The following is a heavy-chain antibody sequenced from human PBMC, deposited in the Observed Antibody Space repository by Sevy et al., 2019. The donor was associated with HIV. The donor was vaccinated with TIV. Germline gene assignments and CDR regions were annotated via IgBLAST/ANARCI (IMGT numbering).Heavy chain of an antibody. V-gene: IGHV4-59*08. J-gene: IGHJ4*02. CDR3: ARHMSGSQFYLDY. CDR1: GDSISNYC. D-gene: IGHD1-26*01. Sequence: SETLSLTCTVSGDSISNYCLSWIRQPPGKGLEWIGYIFDSGSPNYNPSLESRVTISKDTSKNQLSLKLSSVTAADTAMYYCARHMSGSQFYLDYWGQGTLVTVSS. CDR2: IFDSGSP.